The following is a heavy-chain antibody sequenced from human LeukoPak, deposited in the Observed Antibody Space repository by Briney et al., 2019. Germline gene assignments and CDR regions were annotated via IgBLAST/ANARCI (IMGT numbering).Heavy chain of an antibody. V-gene: IGHV3-20*04. D-gene: IGHD4-23*01. Sequence: GGSLRLSXAASGFTFDDYGMSWVRQAPGKGLEWVSGINWNGGSTGYADSVKGRFTISRDNAKNSLYLQMNSLRAEDTALYYCAPLMGDYGGNPAAFDYWGQGTLVTVSS. CDR1: GFTFDDYG. CDR3: APLMGDYGGNPAAFDY. J-gene: IGHJ4*02. CDR2: INWNGGST.